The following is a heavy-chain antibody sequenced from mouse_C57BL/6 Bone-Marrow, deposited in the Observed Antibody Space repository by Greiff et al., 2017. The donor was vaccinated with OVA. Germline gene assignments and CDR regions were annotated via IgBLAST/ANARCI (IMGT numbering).Heavy chain of an antibody. CDR2: SRNKANDYTT. Sequence: EVQGVESGGGLVQSGRSLRLSCATSGFTFSDFYMEWVRQAPGKGLEWIAASRNKANDYTTEYSASVKGRFIVSRDTSQSILYLQMNALRAEDTAIYYCARDAAYDGYYYAMDYWGQGTSVTVSS. V-gene: IGHV7-1*01. D-gene: IGHD2-3*01. J-gene: IGHJ4*01. CDR3: ARDAAYDGYYYAMDY. CDR1: GFTFSDFY.